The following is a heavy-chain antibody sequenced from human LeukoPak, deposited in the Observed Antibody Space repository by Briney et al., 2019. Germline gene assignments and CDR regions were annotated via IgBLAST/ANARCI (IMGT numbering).Heavy chain of an antibody. J-gene: IGHJ6*02. D-gene: IGHD3-3*01. CDR1: GFTFSSYA. CDR3: AKDTNDFWSGYQIASNYYYYGMDV. V-gene: IGHV3-23*01. CDR2: LSGSGDTT. Sequence: HPGGSLRLSCAASGFTFSSYAMAWVRQAPGKGLEWVSALSGSGDTTNDADSVKGRFTISRDNAKNSLYLQMNSLRAEDTALYYCAKDTNDFWSGYQIASNYYYYGMDVWGQGTTVTVPS.